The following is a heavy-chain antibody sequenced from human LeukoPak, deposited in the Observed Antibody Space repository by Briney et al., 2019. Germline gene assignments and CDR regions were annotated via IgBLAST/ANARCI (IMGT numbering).Heavy chain of an antibody. J-gene: IGHJ3*02. V-gene: IGHV3-30-3*01. CDR1: GFPLSSYS. CDR3: ARDPRYCSVTSCPDAFDI. D-gene: IGHD2-2*01. CDR2: ISYDGSNK. Sequence: GSLRLSCSAPGFPLSSYSIQRVRQAPGKGLEGVAGISYDGSNKYYADSVKGRFTISRDNSKNTLYLQMNSLRAEDTAVYYCARDPRYCSVTSCPDAFDIWGQGTMVTVSS.